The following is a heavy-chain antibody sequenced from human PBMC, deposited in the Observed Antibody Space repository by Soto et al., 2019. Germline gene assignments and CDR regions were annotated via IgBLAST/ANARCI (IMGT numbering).Heavy chain of an antibody. Sequence: SLRLSCAASGFTFSSYSMNWVRQAPGKGLEWVSSISSSSSYIYYADSVKGRFTISRDNAKNSLYLQMNSLRAEDTAVYYCASDGTMVRGVIIGWGQGTLVTVSS. CDR2: ISSSSSYI. CDR3: ASDGTMVRGVIIG. V-gene: IGHV3-21*01. D-gene: IGHD3-10*01. CDR1: GFTFSSYS. J-gene: IGHJ4*02.